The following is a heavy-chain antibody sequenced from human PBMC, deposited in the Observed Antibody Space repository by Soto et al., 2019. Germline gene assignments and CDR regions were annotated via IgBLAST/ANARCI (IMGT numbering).Heavy chain of an antibody. D-gene: IGHD3-10*01. CDR3: ARDQGGEFLKGSGMDV. V-gene: IGHV4-59*01. CDR2: IYYSGET. J-gene: IGHJ6*02. Sequence: QVQLQESGPGLVKPSETLSLTCTVSGDSISRYYWSWIRLSPGKGLEWIGYIYYSGETNYNATVKSRVTISVDRTKNQFSLKLTSVTAADTAVYYCARDQGGEFLKGSGMDVWGQRTTVTVSS. CDR1: GDSISRYY.